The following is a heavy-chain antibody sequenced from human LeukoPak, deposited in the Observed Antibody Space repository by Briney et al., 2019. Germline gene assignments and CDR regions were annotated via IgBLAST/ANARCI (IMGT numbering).Heavy chain of an antibody. CDR1: GDSISSYF. J-gene: IGHJ4*02. V-gene: IGHV4-59*01. CDR2: VYYSRST. D-gene: IGHD3-22*01. CDR3: ARGWDSSGFSFDY. Sequence: SETLSLTCTVSGDSISSYFWSWIRQPPGKALEWIGYVYYSRSTKYNASLKSRVSISGVTSKNQFSLKLNSVTAADTAVYYCARGWDSSGFSFDYWGRGALVTVSS.